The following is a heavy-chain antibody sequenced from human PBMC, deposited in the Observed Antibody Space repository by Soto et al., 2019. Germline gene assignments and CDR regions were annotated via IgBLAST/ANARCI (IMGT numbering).Heavy chain of an antibody. D-gene: IGHD3-16*02. CDR1: GGSISSSSYY. Sequence: QLQLQESGPGLVKPSETLSRTCTVSGGSISSSSYYWGWIRQPPGKGLEWIGNIYYTGSTYYNPSLKSRVTISVDTSKNQFSLKLSSVTAADTAVYYCARSYYDYVWGSYRRFGDAFDIRGQGTVVTVSS. CDR3: ARSYYDYVWGSYRRFGDAFDI. CDR2: IYYTGST. J-gene: IGHJ3*02. V-gene: IGHV4-39*01.